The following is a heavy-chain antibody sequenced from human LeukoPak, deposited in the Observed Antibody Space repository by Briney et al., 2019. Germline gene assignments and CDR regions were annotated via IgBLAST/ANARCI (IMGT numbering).Heavy chain of an antibody. CDR2: INPNSGGT. CDR1: GYTFTGYY. D-gene: IGHD2-2*01. J-gene: IGHJ5*02. CDR3: ARLSPSGSTSWLGWFDP. Sequence: ASVNVSCKASGYTFTGYYMHWVRQAPGQGLEWMGWINPNSGGTNYAQKFHGSVTITRDTSISTAYMELSRLRSDDTAVYYCARLSPSGSTSWLGWFDPWGQGTLVTVSS. V-gene: IGHV1-2*02.